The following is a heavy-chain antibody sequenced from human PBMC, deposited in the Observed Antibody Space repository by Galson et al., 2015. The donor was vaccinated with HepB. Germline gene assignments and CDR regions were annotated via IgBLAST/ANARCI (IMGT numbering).Heavy chain of an antibody. Sequence: SLRLSCAASGFTFSSYGMHWVRQAPGKGLEWVAVISYDGSNKYYADSVKGRFTISRDNSKNTLYLQMNSLRAEDTAVYYCAKGAEQWLREELAGIWGQGTLVTVSS. CDR2: ISYDGSNK. CDR3: AKGAEQWLREELAGI. CDR1: GFTFSSYG. J-gene: IGHJ4*02. D-gene: IGHD6-19*01. V-gene: IGHV3-30*18.